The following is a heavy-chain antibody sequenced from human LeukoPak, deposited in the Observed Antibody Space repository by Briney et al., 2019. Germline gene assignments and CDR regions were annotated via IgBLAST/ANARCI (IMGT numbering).Heavy chain of an antibody. J-gene: IGHJ4*02. Sequence: GSLRLSFAASGFTFSSYAMSWVRQAPGEGLEWVSAISGSGGSTYYADSVKGRFTISRDNSKNTLYLQMNSLRAEDTAVYYCAKDHGGYDSYPKYWGQGTLVTVSS. CDR2: ISGSGGST. V-gene: IGHV3-23*01. CDR3: AKDHGGYDSYPKY. CDR1: GFTFSSYA. D-gene: IGHD5-12*01.